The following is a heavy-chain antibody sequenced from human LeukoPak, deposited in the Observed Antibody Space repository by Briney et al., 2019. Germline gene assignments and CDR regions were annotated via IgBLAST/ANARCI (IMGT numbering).Heavy chain of an antibody. V-gene: IGHV4-34*01. Sequence: SETLSLTCAVYGGSFSGYYWSWIRQPPGKGLEWIGEINHSGSTNYNPSLKSRVTISVDTSKNQFSLKLGSVTAADTAVYYCAREMGSSSWYGASLLWQFDYWGQGTLVTVSS. J-gene: IGHJ4*02. CDR1: GGSFSGYY. D-gene: IGHD6-13*01. CDR2: INHSGST. CDR3: AREMGSSSWYGASLLWQFDY.